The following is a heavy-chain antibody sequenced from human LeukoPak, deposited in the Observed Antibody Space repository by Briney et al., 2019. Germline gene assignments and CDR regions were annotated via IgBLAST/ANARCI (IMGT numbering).Heavy chain of an antibody. Sequence: SQTLSLTCTVSGDSITTGGHYWSWSREHPGRGLEWIGYIDHSGSANYNPSLESRITISGDTSKNQFALKVTSVTAADTAVYFCARGVSYTVFGVAADAFDIWGQGTVVSVSS. J-gene: IGHJ3*02. CDR2: IDHSGSA. CDR3: ARGVSYTVFGVAADAFDI. CDR1: GDSITTGGHY. V-gene: IGHV4-31*03. D-gene: IGHD3-3*01.